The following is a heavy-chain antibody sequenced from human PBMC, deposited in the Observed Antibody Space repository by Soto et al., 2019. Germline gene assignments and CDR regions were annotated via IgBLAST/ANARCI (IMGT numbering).Heavy chain of an antibody. CDR1: GYSFTSYW. D-gene: IGHD6-13*01. V-gene: IGHV5-51*01. Sequence: PGESLKISCKGSGYSFTSYWIGWVRQMPGKGLEWMGIIYPGDSDTRYSPSFQGQVTISADKSISTAYLQWSSLKASDTAMYYCAKMYTSTPLLPPGYYGMDVWGQGTTATVS. CDR3: AKMYTSTPLLPPGYYGMDV. CDR2: IYPGDSDT. J-gene: IGHJ6*02.